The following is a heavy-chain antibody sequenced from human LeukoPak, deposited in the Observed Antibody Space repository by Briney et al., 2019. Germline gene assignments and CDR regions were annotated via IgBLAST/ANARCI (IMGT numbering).Heavy chain of an antibody. D-gene: IGHD1-26*01. J-gene: IGHJ4*02. CDR3: AGDHTGGSYPFDY. CDR2: IIPIFGTA. Sequence: ASVKVSCKASGGTFSSYAISWVRQAPGQGLEWMGRIIPIFGTANYAQKFQGRVTITTDESTSTAYMELSSLRSEDTAVYYCAGDHTGGSYPFDYWGQGTLVTVSS. V-gene: IGHV1-69*05. CDR1: GGTFSSYA.